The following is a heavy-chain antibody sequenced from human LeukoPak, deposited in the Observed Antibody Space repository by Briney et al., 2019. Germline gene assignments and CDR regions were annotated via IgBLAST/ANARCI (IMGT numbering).Heavy chain of an antibody. D-gene: IGHD3-10*01. J-gene: IGHJ4*02. CDR3: ARVLAGTWGGIDY. V-gene: IGHV4-39*07. CDR1: GGSISSSSYY. CDR2: IYYSGST. Sequence: PSETLSLTCTVSGGSISSSSYYWGWIRQPPGKGLEWIGSIYYSGSTYYNPSLKSRVTISVDTSKNQFSLKLSSVTAADTAVYYCARVLAGTWGGIDYWGQGTLVTVSS.